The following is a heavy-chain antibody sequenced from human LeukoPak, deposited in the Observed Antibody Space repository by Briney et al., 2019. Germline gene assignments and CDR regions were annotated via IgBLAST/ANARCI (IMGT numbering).Heavy chain of an antibody. CDR3: ARGDWIVVVPAAIGGYFDY. D-gene: IGHD2-2*01. CDR2: ISSSGSTI. V-gene: IGHV3-11*04. J-gene: IGHJ4*02. CDR1: GFTFSDYY. Sequence: GGSLRLSCAASGFTFSDYYMSWIRQAPGKGLEWVSYISSSGSTIYYADSVKGRFTISRDNAKNSLYLQMNSLRAEDTAVYYCARGDWIVVVPAAIGGYFDYWGQGTLVTVSS.